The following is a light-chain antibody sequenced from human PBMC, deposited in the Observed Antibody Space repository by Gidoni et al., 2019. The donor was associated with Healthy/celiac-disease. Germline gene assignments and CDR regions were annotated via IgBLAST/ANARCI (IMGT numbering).Light chain of an antibody. Sequence: QTVVTQEPSFSVSPGGTVTRTCGLSSGSVSTSYYPSWYPQTPGQAPRTLIYSTNTRSILGNKAALTITGAQADDESDYYCVLYMGSGIKVFGGGTKLTVL. V-gene: IGLV8-61*01. CDR3: VLYMGSGIKV. CDR1: SGSVSTSYY. CDR2: STN. J-gene: IGLJ3*02.